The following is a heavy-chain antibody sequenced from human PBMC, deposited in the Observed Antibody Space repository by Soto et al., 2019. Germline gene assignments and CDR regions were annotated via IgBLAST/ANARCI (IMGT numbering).Heavy chain of an antibody. Sequence: PSETLSLTCAVYGGSFGDYYCSWIRQSPGKGLEWIGEINHSGSTNYNPSLKSRVTISIDTSKNQFSLKLNSVTAADTAVYYCATPGTYGDLMGAWFDPRGQGTLVTVS. CDR2: INHSGST. CDR3: ATPGTYGDLMGAWFDP. J-gene: IGHJ5*02. CDR1: GGSFGDYY. D-gene: IGHD2-8*01. V-gene: IGHV4-34*01.